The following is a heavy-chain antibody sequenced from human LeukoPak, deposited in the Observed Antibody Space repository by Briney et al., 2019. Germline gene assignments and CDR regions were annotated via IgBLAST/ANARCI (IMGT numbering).Heavy chain of an antibody. CDR2: INHSGST. V-gene: IGHV4-34*01. CDR3: ARLLRGGRDTPMVTMIVVRAKSGAFDI. CDR1: GGSFSGYY. J-gene: IGHJ3*02. Sequence: PSETLSLTCAVYGGSFSGYYWSWIRQPPGKGLEWIGEINHSGSTNYNPSLKSRVTISVDTSKNQFSLKLSSVTAADTAVYYCARLLRGGRDTPMVTMIVVRAKSGAFDIWGQGTVVTVSS. D-gene: IGHD3-22*01.